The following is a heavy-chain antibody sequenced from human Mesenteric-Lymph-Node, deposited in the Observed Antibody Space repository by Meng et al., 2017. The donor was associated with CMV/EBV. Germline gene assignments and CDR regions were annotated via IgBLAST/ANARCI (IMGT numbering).Heavy chain of an antibody. J-gene: IGHJ4*02. V-gene: IGHV3-21*01. D-gene: IGHD4-11*01. CDR3: TRTRVASD. CDR1: GFTFSSYS. CDR2: ITSSSVYI. Sequence: GGSLRLSCAASGFTFSSYSMNWVRRAPGKGLEWVSSITSSSVYIYYADSVKGRFTVSRDNAKNSLYLQMNSLRAEDTAVYYCTRTRVASDWGQGTLVTVSS.